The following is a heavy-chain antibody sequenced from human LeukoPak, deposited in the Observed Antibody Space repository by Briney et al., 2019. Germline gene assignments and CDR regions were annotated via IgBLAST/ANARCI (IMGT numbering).Heavy chain of an antibody. Sequence: GGSLRLSCAASGFTFSSYAMHWVRQAPGKGLEWVAVISYDGSNKYYADSVKGRFTISRDNSKNTLYLQMNSLRAEDTAVYYCARVGTGSWYFDLWGRGTLVTFSS. D-gene: IGHD3-10*01. CDR3: ARVGTGSWYFDL. CDR1: GFTFSSYA. J-gene: IGHJ2*01. CDR2: ISYDGSNK. V-gene: IGHV3-30-3*01.